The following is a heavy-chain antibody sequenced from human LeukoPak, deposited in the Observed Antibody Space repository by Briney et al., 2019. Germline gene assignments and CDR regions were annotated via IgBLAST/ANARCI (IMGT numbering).Heavy chain of an antibody. V-gene: IGHV3-11*01. D-gene: IGHD2/OR15-2a*01. J-gene: IGHJ6*02. Sequence: GGSLRLSCAASGFTFSDYYMTWIRQAPGKGLEWISFISRSGDSLYYADSVEGRFTISRDNAQDSVYLEVNSLRAEDTAVYYCAREVVIVPDYYYYGLDVWGQGTTVTVSS. CDR1: GFTFSDYY. CDR2: ISRSGDSL. CDR3: AREVVIVPDYYYYGLDV.